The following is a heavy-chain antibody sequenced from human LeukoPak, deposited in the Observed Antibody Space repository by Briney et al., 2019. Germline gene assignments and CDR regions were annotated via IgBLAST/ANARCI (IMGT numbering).Heavy chain of an antibody. Sequence: GGLRLSCAASGFTFSSYGMSWVRQAPGKGLEWVSSISSSSSYIYYADSVKGRFTISRDNAKNSLYLQMNSLRAEDTAVYYCARDGVDTAMVTDFDYWGQGTLVTVSS. V-gene: IGHV3-21*01. D-gene: IGHD5-18*01. J-gene: IGHJ4*02. CDR2: ISSSSSYI. CDR3: ARDGVDTAMVTDFDY. CDR1: GFTFSSYG.